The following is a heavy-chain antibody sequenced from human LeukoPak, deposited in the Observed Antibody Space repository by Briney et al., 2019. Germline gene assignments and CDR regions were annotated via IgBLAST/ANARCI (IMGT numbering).Heavy chain of an antibody. V-gene: IGHV4-39*07. D-gene: IGHD1-26*01. CDR2: INYSGSA. Sequence: PSETLSLTCTVSGGPISSSSYFWAWIRQPPGKGLEWIGSINYSGSAYYNPSLKSRVTISVDTSKNQFSMKLSSVTAADTALYYCARDARIVGATTVDPWGQGTLVTVSS. J-gene: IGHJ5*02. CDR1: GGPISSSSYF. CDR3: ARDARIVGATTVDP.